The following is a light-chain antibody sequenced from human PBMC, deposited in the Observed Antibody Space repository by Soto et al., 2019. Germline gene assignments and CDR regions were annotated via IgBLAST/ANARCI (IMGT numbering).Light chain of an antibody. Sequence: QSALTQPPSASGSAGQSVTISCTGTSSDIGSYGYVAWYQQHPGKAPKLMIYEVSKRPAGVPDRFSGSKSGNTASLTVSGLQAEDEADYYCSSFGDSSNLGVFGGVTKVTVL. CDR3: SSFGDSSNLGV. CDR2: EVS. CDR1: SSDIGSYGY. J-gene: IGLJ3*02. V-gene: IGLV2-8*01.